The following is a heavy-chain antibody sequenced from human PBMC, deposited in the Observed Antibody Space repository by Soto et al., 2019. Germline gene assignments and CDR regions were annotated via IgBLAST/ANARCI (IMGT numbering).Heavy chain of an antibody. D-gene: IGHD6-13*01. CDR2: IYSGGSGST. CDR1: GFTVSSNY. CDR3: AKTGYSSSWYWFDP. J-gene: IGHJ5*02. Sequence: LRLSCAASGFTVSSNYMSWVRQAPGKGLEWVSVIYSGGSGSTYYADSVKGRFTISRDISKNTLYLQMNSLRAEDTAVYYCAKTGYSSSWYWFDPWGQGTLVTVSS. V-gene: IGHV3-66*01.